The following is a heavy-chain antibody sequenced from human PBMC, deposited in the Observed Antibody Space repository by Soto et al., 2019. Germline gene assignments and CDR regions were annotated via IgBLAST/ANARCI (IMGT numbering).Heavy chain of an antibody. V-gene: IGHV1-18*01. D-gene: IGHD2-15*01. J-gene: IGHJ6*02. CDR2: ISAYNGNT. CDR3: ARENRGYCSGGSCYPDYYYYGMDV. Sequence: ASVKVSCKASGYTFTSYGISWVRQAPGQGLEWMGWISAYNGNTNYAQKLQGRVTMTTDTSTSTAYMELRSLRSDDTAVYYCARENRGYCSGGSCYPDYYYYGMDVWGQGITVTVSS. CDR1: GYTFTSYG.